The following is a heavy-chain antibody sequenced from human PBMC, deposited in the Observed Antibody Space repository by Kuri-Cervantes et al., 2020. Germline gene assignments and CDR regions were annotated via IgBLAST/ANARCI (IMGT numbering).Heavy chain of an antibody. CDR3: ARDSPSGWYQVDAFDI. Sequence: GGSLRLSCAASGFTFSSYWMSWVRQAPGKGLEWVANIKQDGSEKYYVDSVKGRFTISRDNAKNSLYLQMNSLRAEDTAVYYCARDSPSGWYQVDAFDIWGQGTMVTVSS. D-gene: IGHD6-19*01. J-gene: IGHJ3*02. V-gene: IGHV3-7*01. CDR1: GFTFSSYW. CDR2: IKQDGSEK.